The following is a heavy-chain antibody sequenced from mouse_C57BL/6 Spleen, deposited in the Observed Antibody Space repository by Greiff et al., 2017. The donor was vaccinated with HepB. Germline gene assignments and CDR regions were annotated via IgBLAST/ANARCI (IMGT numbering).Heavy chain of an antibody. D-gene: IGHD1-1*01. J-gene: IGHJ2*01. V-gene: IGHV5-9-1*02. CDR2: ISSGGDYI. Sequence: EVHLVESGEGLVKPGGSLKLSCAASGFTFSSYAMSWVRQTPEKRLEWVAYISSGGDYIYYADTVKGRFTISRDNARNTLFLQMSSLKSEDTAMYYCTRWDYGSSFYYFDYWGQGTTLTVSS. CDR3: TRWDYGSSFYYFDY. CDR1: GFTFSSYA.